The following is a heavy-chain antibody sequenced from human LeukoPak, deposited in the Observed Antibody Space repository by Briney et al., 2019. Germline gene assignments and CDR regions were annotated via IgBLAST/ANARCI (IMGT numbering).Heavy chain of an antibody. D-gene: IGHD1-26*01. CDR2: INHSGST. Sequence: PSETLSLTCAVYGGSFSGYYWSWIRQPPGKGLEWIGEINHSGSTNYNPSLKSRVTISVDMSKNQFSLKLSSVTAADTAVYYCARDRVGVGATSQEDDAFDIWGQGTMVTVSS. J-gene: IGHJ3*02. CDR3: ARDRVGVGATSQEDDAFDI. CDR1: GGSFSGYY. V-gene: IGHV4-34*01.